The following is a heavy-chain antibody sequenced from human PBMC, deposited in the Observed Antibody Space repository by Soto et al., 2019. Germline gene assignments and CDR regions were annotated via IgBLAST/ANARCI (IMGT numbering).Heavy chain of an antibody. Sequence: ASVKVSCKASGYTFIGYYMHWVRQAPGQGLEWMGWINPNSGGTNYAQKFQGWVTMTRDTSISTAYMELSRLRSDDTAVYYCARDHPYSSSSRGFDPWGQGTLVTVSS. J-gene: IGHJ5*02. V-gene: IGHV1-2*04. CDR1: GYTFIGYY. D-gene: IGHD6-6*01. CDR2: INPNSGGT. CDR3: ARDHPYSSSSRGFDP.